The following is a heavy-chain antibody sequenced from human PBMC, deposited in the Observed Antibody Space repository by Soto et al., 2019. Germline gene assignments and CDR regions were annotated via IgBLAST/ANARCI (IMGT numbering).Heavy chain of an antibody. CDR1: GFTFTNSA. D-gene: IGHD5-18*01. CDR2: IVVGSGNT. Sequence: ASVKVSCTASGFTFTNSAVQWVRQARGQRLEWIGWIVVGSGNTNYAQKFQERVTITRDMSTTTAYMELSSLRSEDTAVYYCATDKGDSYGYGNYWGQGALVTV. J-gene: IGHJ4*02. V-gene: IGHV1-58*01. CDR3: ATDKGDSYGYGNY.